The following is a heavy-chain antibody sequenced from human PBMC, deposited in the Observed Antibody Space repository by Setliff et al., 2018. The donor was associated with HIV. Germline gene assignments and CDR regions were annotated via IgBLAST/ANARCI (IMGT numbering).Heavy chain of an antibody. CDR3: ARLGDSGYDFRGYFDY. CDR2: IYYSGST. Sequence: PSETLSLTCTISGGSISSYYWSWIRQPPGKGLEWIGSIYYSGSTYYNPSLKSRVTISVDTSRNQFSLKLTSVTAADTALYFCARLGDSGYDFRGYFDYWGQGKLVTVSS. CDR1: GGSISSYY. J-gene: IGHJ4*02. V-gene: IGHV4-59*05. D-gene: IGHD5-12*01.